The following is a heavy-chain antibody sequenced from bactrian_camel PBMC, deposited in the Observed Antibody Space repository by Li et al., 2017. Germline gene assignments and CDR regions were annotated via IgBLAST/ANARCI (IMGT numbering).Heavy chain of an antibody. Sequence: HVQLVESGGGSVQTGGSLRLSCAASGYAYSSGCMGWFRQAPGKEREGVATIDSDGSTSYADSVKGRFTVSRDNAKNSLYLQLNSLKNEDTAMYYCAKDRWLGSSVEVTSDFDYWGQGTQVTVS. CDR1: GYAYSSGC. V-gene: IGHV3S1*01. D-gene: IGHD1*01. CDR2: IDSDGST. J-gene: IGHJ6*01. CDR3: AKDRWLGSSVEVTSDFDY.